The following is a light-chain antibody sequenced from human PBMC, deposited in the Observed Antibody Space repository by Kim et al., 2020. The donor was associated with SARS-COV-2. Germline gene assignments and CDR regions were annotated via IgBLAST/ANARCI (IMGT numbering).Light chain of an antibody. CDR1: QSSSSW. J-gene: IGKJ2*01. V-gene: IGKV1-5*01. CDR3: QHYNNYPLT. Sequence: DIQMTQSPSTLSASVGDRVTITCRASQSSSSWLAWYQQKPGRAPKLLISDASTLKSGVPSRFSGSGSGTEFTLTISSLQPDDFATYYCQHYNNYPLTFGQGTKLEI. CDR2: DAS.